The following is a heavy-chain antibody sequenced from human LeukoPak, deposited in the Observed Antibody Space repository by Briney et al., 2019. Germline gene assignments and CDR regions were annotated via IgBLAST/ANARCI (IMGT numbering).Heavy chain of an antibody. Sequence: PSETLSLTCTVSGGSISSYYWSWIRQPPGKGLEWIGYIFYSGTTNYNPSLKSRVTISVDTSKNQFSLKLSSVTAADTAVYYCARRRMVRGVILPNWFDPWGQGTLVTVSS. CDR1: GGSISSYY. CDR2: IFYSGTT. V-gene: IGHV4-59*12. D-gene: IGHD3-10*01. CDR3: ARRRMVRGVILPNWFDP. J-gene: IGHJ5*02.